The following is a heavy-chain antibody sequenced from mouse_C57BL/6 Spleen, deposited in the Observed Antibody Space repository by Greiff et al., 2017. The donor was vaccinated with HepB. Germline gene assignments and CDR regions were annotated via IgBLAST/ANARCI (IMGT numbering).Heavy chain of an antibody. J-gene: IGHJ4*01. CDR3: ARHEDVPRGYAMDY. Sequence: QVHVKQSGAELVKPGASVKLSCTASGYTFPEYTIHWVKQRSGQGLEWIGWFYPGSGSIKYNEKFKDQDTLAADKSSSTVYMELSRLTSEDSAVYFCARHEDVPRGYAMDYWGQGTSVTVSS. CDR1: GYTFPEYT. CDR2: FYPGSGSI. D-gene: IGHD5-1*01. V-gene: IGHV1-62-2*01.